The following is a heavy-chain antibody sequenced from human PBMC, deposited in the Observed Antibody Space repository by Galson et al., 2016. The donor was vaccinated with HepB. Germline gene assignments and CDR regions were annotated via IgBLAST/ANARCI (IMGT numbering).Heavy chain of an antibody. Sequence: SLRLSCAASGFTVSSYAMHWVRQAPGKGQEWVSVISLDGSTNFYPDSVKGRFSISRDNSKNTLYLQMSSLRAEDTAVYYCARDDDYVWGTYRYTRTVPQYYFDYWGQGTLVTVS. J-gene: IGHJ4*02. CDR2: ISLDGSTN. CDR3: ARDDDYVWGTYRYTRTVPQYYFDY. D-gene: IGHD3-16*02. V-gene: IGHV3-30-3*01. CDR1: GFTVSSYA.